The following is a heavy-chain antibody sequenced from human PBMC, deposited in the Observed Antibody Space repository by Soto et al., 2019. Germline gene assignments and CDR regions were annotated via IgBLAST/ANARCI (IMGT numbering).Heavy chain of an antibody. CDR1: GDSINSDKYY. Sequence: PSETLSLTCSVSGDSINSDKYYWGWIRQPPGKGLEWIGSIYFRGNTYYNPSLQTRVTISLDKSKSQFSLKPNSVTAADSAVYFCARLEGLATISYYFDFWGQGALVTVS. CDR2: IYFRGNT. CDR3: ARLEGLATISYYFDF. D-gene: IGHD3-9*01. V-gene: IGHV4-39*01. J-gene: IGHJ4*02.